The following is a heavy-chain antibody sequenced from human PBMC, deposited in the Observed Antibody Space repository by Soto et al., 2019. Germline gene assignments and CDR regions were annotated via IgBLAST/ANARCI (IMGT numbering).Heavy chain of an antibody. CDR3: CRGQGPRPGGGGTEPLDI. J-gene: IGHJ3*02. Sequence: QVQLVQSGAEVEKPGASVKISCKASGYSFTSQYVHWVRQAPGQGLEWMGIINPNGGSTTYAQKFRGKGPMTRETPPSPVHVGVGGRASGDTAVYYWCRGQGPRPGGGGTEPLDIWGQGTMVTVAS. CDR1: GYSFTSQY. CDR2: INPNGGST. V-gene: IGHV1-46*01. D-gene: IGHD3-16*01.